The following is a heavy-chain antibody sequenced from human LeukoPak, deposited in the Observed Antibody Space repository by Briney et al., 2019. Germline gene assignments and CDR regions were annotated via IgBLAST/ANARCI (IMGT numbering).Heavy chain of an antibody. CDR2: ISSSSSTI. J-gene: IGHJ4*02. Sequence: GGSLRLSCAASGFTFSSYSMNWVRQAPGKGLEWVSYISSSSSTIYYADSVKGRFTISRDNAKNSLYLQMNSLRAEDTAVYYCARDKWSGGGGGQGTLVTVSS. CDR3: ARDKWSGGG. V-gene: IGHV3-48*04. CDR1: GFTFSSYS. D-gene: IGHD3-10*01.